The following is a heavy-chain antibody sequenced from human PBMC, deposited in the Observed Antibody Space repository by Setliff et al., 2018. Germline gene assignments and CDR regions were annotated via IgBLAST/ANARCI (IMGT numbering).Heavy chain of an antibody. CDR2: IYYSGST. CDR1: GGSIRSYY. V-gene: IGHV4-59*08. J-gene: IGHJ4*02. D-gene: IGHD3-22*01. Sequence: PSETLSLTCTVSGGSIRSYYWNWIRQPPGKGLEWIGYIYYSGSTNYNPSLKSRVTISVDTSKNQFSLRLNSMTAADTAVYYCARGITSGGYWGQGILVTVSS. CDR3: ARGITSGGY.